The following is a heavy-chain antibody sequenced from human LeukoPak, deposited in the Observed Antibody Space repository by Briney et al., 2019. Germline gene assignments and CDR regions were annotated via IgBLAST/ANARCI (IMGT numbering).Heavy chain of an antibody. Sequence: ASVKVSCKASAYTFTNYGISWVRQAPGQGLEWMGWISAFNGNTNYAQKLQGRVTMTTDTSTSTAYMELRSLRSDDTAVYYCAREADRYSGSYKDYWGQGTLVTVSS. J-gene: IGHJ4*02. D-gene: IGHD1-26*01. V-gene: IGHV1-18*04. CDR2: ISAFNGNT. CDR1: AYTFTNYG. CDR3: AREADRYSGSYKDY.